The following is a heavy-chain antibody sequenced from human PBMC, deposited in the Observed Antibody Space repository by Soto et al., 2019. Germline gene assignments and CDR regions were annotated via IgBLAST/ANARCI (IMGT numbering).Heavy chain of an antibody. CDR3: AIGYCSSPSCWSFDH. CDR1: GFTFSGFA. V-gene: IGHV3-73*01. D-gene: IGHD2-2*01. Sequence: GGSLRLSCAASGFTFSGFAMHWVRQASGRGLEGVGRIRREGDSYGTAFAASVRGRFTISRDNAKNTLYLPMNSLTAEDTAVYYCAIGYCSSPSCWSFDHWGQGSPVTVSS. J-gene: IGHJ4*02. CDR2: IRREGDSYGT.